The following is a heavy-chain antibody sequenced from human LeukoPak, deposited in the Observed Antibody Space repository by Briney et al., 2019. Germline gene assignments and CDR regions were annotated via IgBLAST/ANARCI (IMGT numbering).Heavy chain of an antibody. CDR3: ARVGSGSSSYEYYYMDV. D-gene: IGHD6-6*01. J-gene: IGHJ6*03. V-gene: IGHV3-74*01. CDR1: GFTFSSYW. Sequence: PGGSLRLSCAASGFTFSSYWMHWVRQAPGKGLVWVSRINSDGSSTSYADSVKGRFTISRDNAKNSLYLQMNSLRAEDTAVYYCARVGSGSSSYEYYYMDVWGKGTTVTVSS. CDR2: INSDGSST.